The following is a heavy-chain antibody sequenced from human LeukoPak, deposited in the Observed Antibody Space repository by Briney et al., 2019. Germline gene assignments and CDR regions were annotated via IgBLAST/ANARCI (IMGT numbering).Heavy chain of an antibody. CDR1: GFTFDDYG. D-gene: IGHD6-13*01. CDR2: INWNGGST. V-gene: IGHV3-20*04. J-gene: IGHJ4*02. CDR3: ARFIAAPYYFDY. Sequence: GGSLRLSCAASGFTFDDYGMSWVRQAPGKGLEWVSGINWNGGSTGYADSVKGRFTISRDNAKNSLYLQMNSLRAEDTAVYYCARFIAAPYYFDYWGRGTLVTVSS.